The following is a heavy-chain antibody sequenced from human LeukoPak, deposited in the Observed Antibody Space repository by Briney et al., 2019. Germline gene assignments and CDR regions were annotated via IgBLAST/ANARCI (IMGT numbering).Heavy chain of an antibody. CDR1: GFSVSNNY. CDR3: AAAYCGGDCYSDNHYYFMDL. J-gene: IGHJ6*03. CDR2: MYITGST. D-gene: IGHD2-21*02. V-gene: IGHV3-53*01. Sequence: GGSLRLSCAASGFSVSNNYMSWVRLSPGKGLEWVSAMYITGSTHYADSVKGRFTISRDNSKNALNLQMDGLRVEDTAVYYCAAAYCGGDCYSDNHYYFMDLWGKGTTVTVSS.